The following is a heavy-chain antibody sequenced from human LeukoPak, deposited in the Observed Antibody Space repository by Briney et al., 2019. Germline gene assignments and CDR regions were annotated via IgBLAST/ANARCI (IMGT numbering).Heavy chain of an antibody. Sequence: PGGSLRLSCAASGFSFSSYWMSWVRQAPGKGLEWVANTKQDGSEKYYVDSVKGRFTISRDNSKNTLYLQMNSLRAEDTAVYYCARVGGLGKRYFDWFPSSPGQYYFDYWGQGTLVTVSS. CDR3: ARVGGLGKRYFDWFPSSPGQYYFDY. V-gene: IGHV3-7*01. CDR2: TKQDGSEK. D-gene: IGHD3-9*01. J-gene: IGHJ4*02. CDR1: GFSFSSYW.